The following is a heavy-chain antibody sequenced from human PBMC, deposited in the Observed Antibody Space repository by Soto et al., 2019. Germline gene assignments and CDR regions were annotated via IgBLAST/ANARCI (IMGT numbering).Heavy chain of an antibody. CDR1: GFTFSSYA. Sequence: QVQLVESGGGVVQPGTSLRLSCAASGFTFSSYAVHWVRQAPGEGLEWVAAMSSDGTNKYYADSVKGRFTISRDNSKNTLYLQMNSLRAEDTAVYYCAKTPWEKYYSSWFDPWGQGTLVTVSS. CDR3: AKTPWEKYYSSWFDP. J-gene: IGHJ5*02. V-gene: IGHV3-30*18. D-gene: IGHD1-26*01. CDR2: MSSDGTNK.